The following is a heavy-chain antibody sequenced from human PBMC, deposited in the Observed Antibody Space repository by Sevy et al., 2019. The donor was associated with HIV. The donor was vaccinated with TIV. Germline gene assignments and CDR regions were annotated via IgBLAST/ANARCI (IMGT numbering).Heavy chain of an antibody. CDR2: IKSKTDGGTT. CDR1: GFTFSNAW. J-gene: IGHJ3*02. V-gene: IGHV3-15*01. D-gene: IGHD3-22*01. Sequence: GGSLRLSCAASGFTFSNAWMSWVRQAPGKGLEWVGRIKSKTDGGTTDYAAPVKGRFTISRDDSKNTLYLQMNSLKTEDTAVYYSTTMGITMIVVVISNDAFDIWGQGTMVTVSS. CDR3: TTMGITMIVVVISNDAFDI.